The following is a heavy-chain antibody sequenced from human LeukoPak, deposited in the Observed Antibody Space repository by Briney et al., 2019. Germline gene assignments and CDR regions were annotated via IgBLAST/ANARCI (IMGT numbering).Heavy chain of an antibody. CDR3: AKGRWDLTIDI. V-gene: IGHV3-23*01. CDR1: GFSLTTYA. J-gene: IGHJ3*02. CDR2: INDRGDST. Sequence: GGSLRLSCAASGFSLTTYAMGWVRQAPGKGLEWVSVINDRGDSTYYADSVKGRFTISRDSSKNTLYLQMNSLRGEDTAVYYCAKGRWDLTIDIWGQGTMVTVSS. D-gene: IGHD3-9*01.